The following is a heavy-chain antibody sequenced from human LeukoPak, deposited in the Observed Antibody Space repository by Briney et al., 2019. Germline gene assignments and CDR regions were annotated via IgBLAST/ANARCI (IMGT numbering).Heavy chain of an antibody. Sequence: SETLSLTCTVSGGSISSYYWSWIRQPAGKGLEWIGRIYTSGSTNYNPSLKSRVTISVDTSKNQFSLKLSSVTAADTAVYYCAAVPEIRYCSSTSCYIFRYFQHWGQGTLVTVSS. CDR3: AAVPEIRYCSSTSCYIFRYFQH. D-gene: IGHD2-2*02. CDR1: GGSISSYY. V-gene: IGHV4-4*07. CDR2: IYTSGST. J-gene: IGHJ1*01.